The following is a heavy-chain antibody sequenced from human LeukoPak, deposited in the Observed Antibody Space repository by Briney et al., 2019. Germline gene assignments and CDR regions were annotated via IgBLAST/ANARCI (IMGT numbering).Heavy chain of an antibody. J-gene: IGHJ4*02. CDR1: GYTFTGYY. CDR2: INPNSGGT. D-gene: IGHD3-22*01. V-gene: IGHV1-2*02. Sequence: EASVKVSCKASGYTFTGYYMHWVRQAPGQGLEWMGWINPNSGGTNYAQKFQGRVTMTRDTSISTAYMELSRLRSDDTAVYYCARARNIPVVVPIDYWGQGTLVTVSS. CDR3: ARARNIPVVVPIDY.